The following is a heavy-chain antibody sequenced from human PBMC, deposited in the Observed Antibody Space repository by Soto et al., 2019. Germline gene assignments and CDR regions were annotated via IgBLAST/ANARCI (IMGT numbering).Heavy chain of an antibody. Sequence: ASVKVSCKVSGYTLTELSMHLVRQAPVKGLEWMGGFDPEDGETIYAQKFQGRVTMTEDTSTDTAYMELSSLRSEDTAVYYCATPLCFGCKAVAGTVFDYWAQRTPVPVSS. CDR1: GYTLTELS. CDR3: ATPLCFGCKAVAGTVFDY. V-gene: IGHV1-24*01. D-gene: IGHD6-19*01. CDR2: FDPEDGET. J-gene: IGHJ4*02.